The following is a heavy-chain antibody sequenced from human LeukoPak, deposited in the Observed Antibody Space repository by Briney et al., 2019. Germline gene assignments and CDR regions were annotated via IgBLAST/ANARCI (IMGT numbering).Heavy chain of an antibody. CDR1: GYTFTSYY. J-gene: IGHJ6*02. V-gene: IGHV1-46*01. CDR2: INPSGGST. CDR3: ARGLNYYYYGMDV. Sequence: ASVKVSCKASGYTFTSYYMHWVRQAPGQGLEWRGIINPSGGSTSYDKKFQGRVTMTRNTSTSTVYMELSSLRYEDTAVYYCARGLNYYYYGMDVWGQGTTVTVSS.